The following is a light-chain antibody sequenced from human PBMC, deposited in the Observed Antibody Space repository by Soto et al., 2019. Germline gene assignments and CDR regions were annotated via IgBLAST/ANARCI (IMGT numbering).Light chain of an antibody. Sequence: AVRMTQSPSSLSASTGDRVTITCRARQGIIIYLAWYQQKPGKAPKLLIYAASTLQSGVPSRFSGSGSGTDFTLTISCLQSEDFATYYCQQYYSYPRTFGQGTKVDIK. V-gene: IGKV1-8*01. CDR1: QGIIIY. J-gene: IGKJ1*01. CDR3: QQYYSYPRT. CDR2: AAS.